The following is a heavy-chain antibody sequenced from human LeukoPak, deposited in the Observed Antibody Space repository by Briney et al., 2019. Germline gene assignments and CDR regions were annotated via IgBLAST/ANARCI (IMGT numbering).Heavy chain of an antibody. CDR2: IWYDGSNK. V-gene: IGHV3-33*01. CDR1: GFTFRSYG. Sequence: PGGSLRLSCAASGFTFRSYGMHWVRQAPGKGLEWVAVIWYDGSNKYYADSVKGRFTISRDNSKNTLYLQMNSLRAEDTAVYYCARDREYQWELPHDYWGQGTLVTVSS. D-gene: IGHD1-26*01. CDR3: ARDREYQWELPHDY. J-gene: IGHJ4*02.